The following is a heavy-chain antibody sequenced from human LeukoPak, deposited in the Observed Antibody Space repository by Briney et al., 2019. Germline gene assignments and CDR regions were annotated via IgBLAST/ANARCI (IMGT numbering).Heavy chain of an antibody. Sequence: GGSLRLSCAASGFTVSSNYMSWVRQAPGKGLEWVSVIYSGGSTYYADSVKGRFTISRDNSKNTLYLQMNSLRAEDTAVYYCARDPDGGDSGTWGQGTLVTVSS. J-gene: IGHJ4*02. V-gene: IGHV3-53*01. CDR1: GFTVSSNY. CDR2: IYSGGST. CDR3: ARDPDGGDSGT. D-gene: IGHD4-23*01.